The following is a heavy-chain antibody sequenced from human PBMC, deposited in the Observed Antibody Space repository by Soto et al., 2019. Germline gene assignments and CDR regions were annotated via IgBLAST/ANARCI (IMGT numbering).Heavy chain of an antibody. Sequence: PGGSLRLSCDTSGFTFSSFWMHWVRQAPGKGLVWVSRINSDGSSTTYADSVKGRFTISRDNAKNTLYLQMNSLRAEDTAVYYCAKFGDYYYSLFDYWGQGTPVTVSS. CDR2: INSDGSST. CDR3: AKFGDYYYSLFDY. J-gene: IGHJ4*02. D-gene: IGHD3-22*01. CDR1: GFTFSSFW. V-gene: IGHV3-74*01.